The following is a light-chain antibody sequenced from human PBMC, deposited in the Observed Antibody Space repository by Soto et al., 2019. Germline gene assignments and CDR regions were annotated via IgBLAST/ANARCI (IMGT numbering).Light chain of an antibody. J-gene: IGLJ1*01. CDR2: EVS. CDR3: SSYSLSNDYL. Sequence: QSAQTHPASVSWSPGHSITISCTGTSSDVGGYDYVSWYQIHPGKAPKLMVFEVSNRPSGVSYRFSGSKSGNTASLTISGLQAEEEADYFCSSYSLSNDYLFGTGTKATVL. V-gene: IGLV2-14*01. CDR1: SSDVGGYDY.